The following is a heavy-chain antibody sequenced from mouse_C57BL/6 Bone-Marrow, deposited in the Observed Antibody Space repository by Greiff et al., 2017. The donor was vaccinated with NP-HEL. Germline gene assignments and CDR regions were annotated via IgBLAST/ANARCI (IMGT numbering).Heavy chain of an antibody. CDR2: IYPGSGST. D-gene: IGHD2-4*01. CDR3: ARHGDYDFPRYWYFDV. CDR1: GYTFTSYW. Sequence: QVQLKQSGAELVKPGASVKMSCKASGYTFTSYWITWVKQRPGQGLEWIGDIYPGSGSTNYNEKFKSKATLTVDTSSSTAYMQLSSLTSEDSAVYFCARHGDYDFPRYWYFDVWGTGTTVTVSS. J-gene: IGHJ1*03. V-gene: IGHV1-55*01.